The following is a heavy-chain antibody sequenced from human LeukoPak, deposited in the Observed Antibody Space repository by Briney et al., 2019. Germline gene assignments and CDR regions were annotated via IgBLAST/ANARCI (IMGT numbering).Heavy chain of an antibody. CDR2: IYYSGST. CDR3: ASPHYDILTGYYQFDP. J-gene: IGHJ5*02. D-gene: IGHD3-9*01. Sequence: SETLSLTCSVSGGSISSSYYWGWIRQPPGKGLEWIGSIYYSGSTYYNPSLKSRVTISVDTSMNQFSLKLSSVTAADTAVYYCASPHYDILTGYYQFDPWGQGTLVTVSS. CDR1: GGSISSSYY. V-gene: IGHV4-39*07.